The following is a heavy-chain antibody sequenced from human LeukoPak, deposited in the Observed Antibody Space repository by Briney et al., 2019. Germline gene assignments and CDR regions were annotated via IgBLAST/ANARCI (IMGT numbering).Heavy chain of an antibody. CDR1: GFTFSDYS. D-gene: IGHD3-22*01. V-gene: IGHV3-21*01. CDR3: ARLRRNSDRSDFFYYYDH. Sequence: GGSLRLSCAASGFTFSDYSMNWVRQAPGKGLAWVASVNTVSSYIYYADSMRGRFTISRDNAKNSLFLQMNSLRAEDTAVYYCARLRRNSDRSDFFYYYDHWGQGTLVTVSS. J-gene: IGHJ4*02. CDR2: VNTVSSYI.